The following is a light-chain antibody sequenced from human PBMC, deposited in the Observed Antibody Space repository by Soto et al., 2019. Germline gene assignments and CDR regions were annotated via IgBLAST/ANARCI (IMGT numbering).Light chain of an antibody. CDR3: QQYGSSPLT. CDR1: QSVSSSY. CDR2: GAS. J-gene: IGKJ4*02. V-gene: IGKV3-20*01. Sequence: EIVLTQSPGTLCLSPGERATLSCRASQSVSSSYLAWYQQKPGQAPRLLIYGASSRATGIPARFSGSGSGTDFTLTISRLEPEDFAVYYCQQYGSSPLTFGGGTEVEIK.